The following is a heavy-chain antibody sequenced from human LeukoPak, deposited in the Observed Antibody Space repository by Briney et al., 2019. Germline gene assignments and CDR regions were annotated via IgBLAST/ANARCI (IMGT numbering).Heavy chain of an antibody. J-gene: IGHJ4*02. D-gene: IGHD6-19*01. CDR3: ARRGAVAGRNGY. CDR1: GYTFTSYD. CDR2: MNPNSGNT. Sequence: ASVKVSCKASGYTFTSYDINWVRQATGQGLEWMGWMNPNSGNTGYAQKFQGRVTMTRNTSISTAYMELSSLRSEDTAVYYCARRGAVAGRNGYWGQGTLVTVSS. V-gene: IGHV1-8*01.